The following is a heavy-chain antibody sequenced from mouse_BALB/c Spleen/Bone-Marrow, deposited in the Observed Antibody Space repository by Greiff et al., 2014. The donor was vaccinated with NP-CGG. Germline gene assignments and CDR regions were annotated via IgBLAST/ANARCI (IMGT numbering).Heavy chain of an antibody. CDR3: ATSYYYAGSRGNS. J-gene: IGHJ2*01. Sequence: VQLQQSGAELVKPGASVKLSCKASGYTFTSYWMHWVKLRPGQGFEWIGEINPSNGGANYNERFKRKATLTVDKSTSTAYMQLSSLTSEDSAVYYCATSYYYAGSRGNSWGQGTTLTVSS. V-gene: IGHV1S16*01. D-gene: IGHD1-1*01. CDR2: INPSNGGA. CDR1: GYTFTSYW.